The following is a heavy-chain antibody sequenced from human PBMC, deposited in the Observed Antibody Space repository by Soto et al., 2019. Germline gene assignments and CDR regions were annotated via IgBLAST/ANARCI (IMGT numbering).Heavy chain of an antibody. CDR3: ARGGSSDWQVALDI. D-gene: IGHD6-19*01. V-gene: IGHV4-34*01. J-gene: IGHJ3*02. Sequence: LSLTCAVYAGSFSHYYWNWIRQSPGKGLEWIGKIKHSGISNYNPSLRSRVSISVDMSKNQFSLRLTSVTAAETAVYYCARGGSSDWQVALDIWGQGTMVTFSS. CDR1: AGSFSHYY. CDR2: IKHSGIS.